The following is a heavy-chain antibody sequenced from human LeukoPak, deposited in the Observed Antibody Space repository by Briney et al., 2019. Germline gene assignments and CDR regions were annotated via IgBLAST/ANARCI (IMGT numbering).Heavy chain of an antibody. CDR1: GFTFSSYD. Sequence: GGSLRLSCAASGFTFSSYDMHWVRQATGKGLEWVSAIGTAGDTYYPGSVKGRFTISRENAENSLCLQMNSLRAGDTAVYYRARGANGMDVWGQGTTVTVSS. V-gene: IGHV3-13*01. CDR3: ARGANGMDV. CDR2: IGTAGDT. J-gene: IGHJ6*02.